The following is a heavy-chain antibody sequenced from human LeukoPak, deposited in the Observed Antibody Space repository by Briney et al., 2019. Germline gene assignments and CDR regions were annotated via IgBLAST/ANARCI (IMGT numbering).Heavy chain of an antibody. Sequence: ASVKGSCKASGYTFTPFYMHWGRQAPGQGLEWVGLIDPSGGGTNYAQKFQGRVTMTRDTSTSTVYMELSSLRSEDTAVYYCARGAISGIVGAEDAFDIWGQGTMVTVSS. CDR2: IDPSGGGT. D-gene: IGHD1-26*01. J-gene: IGHJ3*02. CDR1: GYTFTPFY. V-gene: IGHV1-46*01. CDR3: ARGAISGIVGAEDAFDI.